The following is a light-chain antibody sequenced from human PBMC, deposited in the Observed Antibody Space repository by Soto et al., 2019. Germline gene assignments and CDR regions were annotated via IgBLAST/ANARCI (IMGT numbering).Light chain of an antibody. CDR2: GDS. Sequence: QSVLTQPPSVSGAPGQRVTISCSGNSSNIGAGYDVHWYQQLPGTAPKLLIYGDSNRPSGVPDRFSGSKSGTSASLAITGLQAEDEADDYCQSSDSSLSGVVFGGGTKVTVL. J-gene: IGLJ2*01. CDR3: QSSDSSLSGVV. CDR1: SSNIGAGYD. V-gene: IGLV1-40*01.